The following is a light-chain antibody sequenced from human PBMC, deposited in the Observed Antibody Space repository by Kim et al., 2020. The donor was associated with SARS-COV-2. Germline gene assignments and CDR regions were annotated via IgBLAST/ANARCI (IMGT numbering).Light chain of an antibody. Sequence: ASIGDRFTRTCRASQNIANAVAWYQQKPGKVPQVMIYAASTGQSGVPSRFSGSGSGTEFTLTIGSLQTEDVATYYCQKYNSAPWTFGPGTKVEIK. J-gene: IGKJ1*01. V-gene: IGKV1-27*01. CDR2: AAS. CDR3: QKYNSAPWT. CDR1: QNIANA.